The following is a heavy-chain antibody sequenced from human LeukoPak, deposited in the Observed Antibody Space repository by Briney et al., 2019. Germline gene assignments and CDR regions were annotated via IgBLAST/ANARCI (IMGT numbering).Heavy chain of an antibody. CDR2: ISGSGGST. J-gene: IGHJ4*02. CDR1: GFTFDDHG. CDR3: AKGYDSSGWYVVY. D-gene: IGHD6-19*01. Sequence: GGSLRLSCAASGFTFDDHGMSWVRQAPGKGLEWVSAISGSGGSTYYADSVKGRFTISRDNSKNTLYLQMNSLRAEDTAVYYCAKGYDSSGWYVVYWGQGTLVTVSS. V-gene: IGHV3-23*01.